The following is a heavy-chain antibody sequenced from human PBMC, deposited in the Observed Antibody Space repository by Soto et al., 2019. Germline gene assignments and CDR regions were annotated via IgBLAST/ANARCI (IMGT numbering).Heavy chain of an antibody. CDR2: MNANSGDT. CDR3: ARGELLWFGELLR. V-gene: IGHV1-8*01. CDR1: GYTFTSYE. J-gene: IGHJ4*02. Sequence: QVKLVQSGAEVKKPGASVKVSCKASGYTFTSYEINWVRQATGQGLEWMGWMNANSGDTGYAQKFQGRVTMTRNTSISTAYMELSSLRSEDTAVYYCARGELLWFGELLRWGQGTLVTVSS. D-gene: IGHD3-10*01.